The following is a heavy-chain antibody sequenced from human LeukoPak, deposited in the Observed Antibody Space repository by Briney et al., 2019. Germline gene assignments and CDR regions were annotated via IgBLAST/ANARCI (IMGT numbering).Heavy chain of an antibody. D-gene: IGHD1-26*01. Sequence: PSETLSLACSVPGDSISSSNYYWGWIRQPPGKGLEWIGSFYYGGSTYYNPSLKCRVTISVDTSKNQFSLKLSSVTAADTAVYYCARHSGHSVSYLFGFDIWGQGTTVTVSS. CDR2: FYYGGST. J-gene: IGHJ3*02. CDR1: GDSISSSNYY. V-gene: IGHV4-39*01. CDR3: ARHSGHSVSYLFGFDI.